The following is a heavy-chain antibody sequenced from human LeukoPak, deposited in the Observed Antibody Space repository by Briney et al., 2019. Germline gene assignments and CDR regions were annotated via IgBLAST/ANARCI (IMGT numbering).Heavy chain of an antibody. CDR2: IRFDSLNT. V-gene: IGHV3-30*02. Sequence: PGGSLRPSCAASGLTFSDCGMHWVRQAPGKGLEWVSFIRFDSLNTYYSSSVKGRFTISRDNSKNTLYLQMNALRPDDTAVYYCASYLDPSGYPSGPLDYWGQGTLVTVSS. D-gene: IGHD3-22*01. J-gene: IGHJ4*02. CDR1: GLTFSDCG. CDR3: ASYLDPSGYPSGPLDY.